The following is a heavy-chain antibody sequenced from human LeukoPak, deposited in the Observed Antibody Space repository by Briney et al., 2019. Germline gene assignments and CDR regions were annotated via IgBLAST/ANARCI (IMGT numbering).Heavy chain of an antibody. Sequence: PGGSLRLSCAASGFTFSNAWMSWVRQAPGKGLEWVGRIKSKTGGGTTDYAAPVKGRFTISRDDSKNTLYLQMNSLKTEDTAVYYCTTDHPNYDSSGYMSAWGQGTLVTVSS. D-gene: IGHD3-22*01. V-gene: IGHV3-15*01. CDR3: TTDHPNYDSSGYMSA. CDR2: IKSKTGGGTT. CDR1: GFTFSNAW. J-gene: IGHJ5*02.